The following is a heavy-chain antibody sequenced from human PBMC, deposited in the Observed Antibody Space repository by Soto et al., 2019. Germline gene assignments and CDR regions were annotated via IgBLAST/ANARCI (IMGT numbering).Heavy chain of an antibody. CDR3: VRVLAPMVRGVIPNLLDS. D-gene: IGHD3-10*01. V-gene: IGHV3-33*01. Sequence: LRLSCAASGFTFSSYGMHWVRQAPGKGLEWVAVIWYDGSNKYYADSVKGRFTISRDNSKNTLYLQMNSLRAEDTAVYYCVRVLAPMVRGVIPNLLDSWGQGTLVTVSS. CDR1: GFTFSSYG. CDR2: IWYDGSNK. J-gene: IGHJ5*01.